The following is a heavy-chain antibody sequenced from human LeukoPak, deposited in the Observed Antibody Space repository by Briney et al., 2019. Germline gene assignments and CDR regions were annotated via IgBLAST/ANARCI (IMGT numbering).Heavy chain of an antibody. D-gene: IGHD3-10*01. V-gene: IGHV3-11*06. CDR2: ISSTSTYI. J-gene: IGHJ3*02. CDR1: GFTFSDHY. Sequence: GGSLRLSCAASGFTFSDHYMSWIRQAPGKGLEWVSSISSTSTYIYYADSVKGRFTISRDNAETSLYLQMNSLRGEDAAVYYCARGGKNAFDSWGQGTMVTVSS. CDR3: ARGGKNAFDS.